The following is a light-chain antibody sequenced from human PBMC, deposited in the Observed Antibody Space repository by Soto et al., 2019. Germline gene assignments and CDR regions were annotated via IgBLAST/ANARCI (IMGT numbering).Light chain of an antibody. CDR1: QSVSSSY. CDR3: QQYGSSLIT. Sequence: EIVLTQSPGTLSLSLGETATLSCRASQSVSSSYLAWSQQKPGQAPRLLIYGASSRATGIPDRFSGSGSGTDFTLTISRLEPEDFAVYYCQQYGSSLITFGQGTRLEIK. CDR2: GAS. V-gene: IGKV3-20*01. J-gene: IGKJ5*01.